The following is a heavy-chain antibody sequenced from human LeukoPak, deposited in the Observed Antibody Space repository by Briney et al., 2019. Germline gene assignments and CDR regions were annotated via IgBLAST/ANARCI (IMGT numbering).Heavy chain of an antibody. CDR3: ARNIAVAAVGHNWFDP. V-gene: IGHV4-4*07. CDR2: IYTSGST. D-gene: IGHD6-19*01. Sequence: PSETLSLTCTVSGGSISSYYWSWIRQPAGKGLEWIGRIYTSGSTNYNPSLKSRVTMSVDTSKNQFSLKLSSVTAADTAVYYCARNIAVAAVGHNWFDPWGQGTLVTVSS. J-gene: IGHJ5*02. CDR1: GGSISSYY.